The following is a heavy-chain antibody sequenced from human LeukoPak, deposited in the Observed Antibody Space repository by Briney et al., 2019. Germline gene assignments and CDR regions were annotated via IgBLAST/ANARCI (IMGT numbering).Heavy chain of an antibody. D-gene: IGHD2-15*01. V-gene: IGHV1-2*02. CDR3: ARGPHSPPAEYFQH. CDR2: SNPNSGGT. CDR1: GYTFTGDY. Sequence: ASVKVSCKASGYTFTGDYMHWVRQAPGQGLEWMGWSNPNSGGTNYAQKFQGRVTMSRDTSISTAYMELSRLSSDDTAVYYCARGPHSPPAEYFQHWGQGTLVTVSS. J-gene: IGHJ1*01.